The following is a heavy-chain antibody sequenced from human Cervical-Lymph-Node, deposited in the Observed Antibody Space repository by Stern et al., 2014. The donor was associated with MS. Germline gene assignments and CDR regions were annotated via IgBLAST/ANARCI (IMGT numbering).Heavy chain of an antibody. Sequence: EVQLVESGGGLVKPGGSLRLSCAASRFTFSSYSMNWVRQAPGQGLEWVSSISSSSSYIYYADSVRGRFTISRDNAQNSLYLQMNSLRAEDTAVYYCAKTKGSGYYYFDYWGQGTLVTVSS. CDR1: RFTFSSYS. J-gene: IGHJ4*02. V-gene: IGHV3-21*01. CDR3: AKTKGSGYYYFDY. D-gene: IGHD3-3*01. CDR2: ISSSSSYI.